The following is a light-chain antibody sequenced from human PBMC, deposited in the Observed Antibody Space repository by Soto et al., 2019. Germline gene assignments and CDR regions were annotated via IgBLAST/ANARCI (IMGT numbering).Light chain of an antibody. CDR3: QQSYITPWT. Sequence: DIQMTQSPSSLSASVGDRVTITCRASQTITKYLNWYQQKAGKAPNLLIYEASSLLNGVPSRFRGSGSGTDFTLTISGLQPEDLATYYCQQSYITPWTFGQGTKVEIK. CDR2: EAS. CDR1: QTITKY. V-gene: IGKV1-39*01. J-gene: IGKJ1*01.